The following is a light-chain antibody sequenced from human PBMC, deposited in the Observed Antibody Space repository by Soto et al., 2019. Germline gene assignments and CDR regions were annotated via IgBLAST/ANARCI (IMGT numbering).Light chain of an antibody. CDR2: DVS. CDR3: SSYTHTGILYV. J-gene: IGLJ1*01. Sequence: QSALTQPASVFGSPGQSITISCTGTSSDIGTYNYVSWYQQHSGKAPKLIISDVSNRPSGVSNRFSGSKSGNSASLTISGLQADDEADYYCSSYTHTGILYVFGTGTKLTVL. V-gene: IGLV2-14*01. CDR1: SSDIGTYNY.